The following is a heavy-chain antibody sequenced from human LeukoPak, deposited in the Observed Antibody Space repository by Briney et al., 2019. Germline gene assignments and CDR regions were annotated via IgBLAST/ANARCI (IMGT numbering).Heavy chain of an antibody. J-gene: IGHJ5*02. Sequence: ASVKVSCKASGYTFTSYGISLVRQAPGQGLEWMGWISAYNGNTNYAQKLQGRVTMTTGTSTSTAYMELRSLRSDDTAVYYCARVRQLVHNWFDPWGQGTLGTVSS. CDR3: ARVRQLVHNWFDP. D-gene: IGHD6-6*01. CDR2: ISAYNGNT. CDR1: GYTFTSYG. V-gene: IGHV1-18*01.